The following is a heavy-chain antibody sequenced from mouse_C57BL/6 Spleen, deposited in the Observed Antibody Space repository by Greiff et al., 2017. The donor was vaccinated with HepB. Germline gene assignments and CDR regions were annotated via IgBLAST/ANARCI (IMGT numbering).Heavy chain of an antibody. CDR2: IHPNSGST. CDR3: ARMGPDWYFDV. V-gene: IGHV1-64*01. D-gene: IGHD4-1*01. J-gene: IGHJ1*03. Sequence: QVQLQQPGAELVKPGASVKLSCKASGYTFTSYWMHWVKQRPGQGLEWIGMIHPNSGSTNYNEKFKSKATLTVDKSCSTAYMQLSSLTSEDSAVYYCARMGPDWYFDVWGTGTTVTVSS. CDR1: GYTFTSYW.